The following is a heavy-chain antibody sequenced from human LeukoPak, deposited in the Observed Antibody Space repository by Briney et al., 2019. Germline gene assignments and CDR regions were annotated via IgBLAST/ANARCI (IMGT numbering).Heavy chain of an antibody. V-gene: IGHV3-48*03. CDR2: MSGSGDTI. J-gene: IGHJ6*02. Sequence: GGSLRLSCEASGFTFSNDDMNWVRQAPGKGLGWVSSMSGSGDTIYYADSVKGRFTISRDNAKNSLYLQMNSLRAEDTAVYYCARWKAGPYYYDRSGYYSNYYGMDVWGQGTTVTVSS. D-gene: IGHD3-22*01. CDR1: GFTFSNDD. CDR3: ARWKAGPYYYDRSGYYSNYYGMDV.